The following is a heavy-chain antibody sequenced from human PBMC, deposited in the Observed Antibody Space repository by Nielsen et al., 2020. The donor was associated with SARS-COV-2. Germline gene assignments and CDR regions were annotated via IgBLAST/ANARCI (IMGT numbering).Heavy chain of an antibody. CDR3: AKDRAYAGSSGMDV. D-gene: IGHD5-12*01. Sequence: WIRQPPGKGLEWVSVTRGGGESTYYADSVKGRFTISRDNTQKTLSLQMKSLRAEDTAVYYCAKDRAYAGSSGMDVWGQGTTVTVSS. J-gene: IGHJ6*02. CDR2: TRGGGEST. V-gene: IGHV3-23*01.